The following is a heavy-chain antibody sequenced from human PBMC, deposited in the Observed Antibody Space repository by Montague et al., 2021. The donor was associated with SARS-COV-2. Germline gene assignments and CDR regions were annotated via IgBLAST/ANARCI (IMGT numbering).Heavy chain of an antibody. CDR3: ASGGLGNRGFDY. CDR2: IYLSGFT. D-gene: IGHD3/OR15-3a*01. CDR1: DVSLSTSAW. J-gene: IGHJ4*02. V-gene: IGHV4-4*02. Sequence: SETLSLTCVVSDVSLSTSAWWSWVRQSPGKGLEWVGEIYLSGFTQYKPSVKSRVSISLDDSRSQFSLRLTSVTAADTAVYFCASGGLGNRGFDYWGQGTLVTVSS.